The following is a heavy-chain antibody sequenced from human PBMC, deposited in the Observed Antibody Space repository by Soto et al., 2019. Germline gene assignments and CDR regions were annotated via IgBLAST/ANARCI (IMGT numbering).Heavy chain of an antibody. D-gene: IGHD3-3*01. V-gene: IGHV1-69*06. Sequence: SSLWFPVKASGGTFSSYSISWVRQAPGQGRGWMGGIIPIFGTANYAQKFQGRVTINAAKSTSTAYMELSSLRSEDTAAYCCAGDGTRTIFGVLTTHFD. CDR3: AGDGTRTIFGVLTTHFD. J-gene: IGHJ4*01. CDR1: GGTFSSYS. CDR2: IIPIFGTA.